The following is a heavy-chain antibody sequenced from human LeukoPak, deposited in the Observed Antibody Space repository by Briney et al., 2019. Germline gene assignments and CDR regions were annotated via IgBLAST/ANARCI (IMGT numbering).Heavy chain of an antibody. CDR3: ASLKNYYDSSGYLVTDAFDI. CDR1: GYTFTNYY. V-gene: IGHV1-46*01. J-gene: IGHJ3*02. D-gene: IGHD3-22*01. CDR2: INPSGGST. Sequence: ASVKVSCKASGYTFTNYYIHWVRQAPGQGLECMGIINPSGGSTSYAQKFQGRVTMTRDTSISTAYMELSRLRSDDTAVYYCASLKNYYDSSGYLVTDAFDIWGQGTMVTVSS.